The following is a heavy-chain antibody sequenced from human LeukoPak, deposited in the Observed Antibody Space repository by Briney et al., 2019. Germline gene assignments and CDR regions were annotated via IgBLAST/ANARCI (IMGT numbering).Heavy chain of an antibody. J-gene: IGHJ5*02. Sequence: SETLSLTCTVSGGSISSYYLSWIRQPPGKGLEWIGYIYYSGSTNYNPSLKSRVTISVDTSKNQFSLKLSSVTAADTAVYYCARGENDYDFWSGYYFVPGPPTTNWFDPWGQGTLVTVSS. CDR1: GGSISSYY. D-gene: IGHD3-3*01. CDR3: ARGENDYDFWSGYYFVPGPPTTNWFDP. V-gene: IGHV4-59*01. CDR2: IYYSGST.